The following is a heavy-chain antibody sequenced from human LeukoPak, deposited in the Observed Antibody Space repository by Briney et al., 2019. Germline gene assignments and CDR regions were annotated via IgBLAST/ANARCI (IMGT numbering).Heavy chain of an antibody. V-gene: IGHV4-59*01. D-gene: IGHD2-15*01. Sequence: SETLSLTCSVSGDSNSLYYWSWIRQPPGKGLEWIGYIYLSGSTRYNPSLKSRVTISVDRSKNQFSLKLSSVAAADTAVYYCARDTKNNCSGSSCYSGGFDYWGQGTLVTVSS. CDR2: IYLSGST. J-gene: IGHJ4*02. CDR3: ARDTKNNCSGSSCYSGGFDY. CDR1: GDSNSLYY.